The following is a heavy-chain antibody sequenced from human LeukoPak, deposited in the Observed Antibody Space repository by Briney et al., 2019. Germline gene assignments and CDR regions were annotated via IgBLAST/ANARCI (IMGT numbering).Heavy chain of an antibody. CDR1: GGSFRGDH. J-gene: IGHJ3*02. V-gene: IGHV4-34*01. CDR3: ARIRDDWNLCVFDI. Sequence: PSETLSLTCGVYGGSFRGDHWSRVRQPPGKGPEWVGEINHSGSASYNPSLKSRVTISVDTSKIQFSLKLSSVTATDTAVYYCARIRDDWNLCVFDIWGQGTMVTVSS. CDR2: INHSGSA. D-gene: IGHD1-1*01.